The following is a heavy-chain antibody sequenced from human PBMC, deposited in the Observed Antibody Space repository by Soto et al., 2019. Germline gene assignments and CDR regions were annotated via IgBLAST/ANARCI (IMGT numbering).Heavy chain of an antibody. CDR1: GYTLTSYA. CDR3: ARGLNGYLHYFDY. J-gene: IGHJ4*02. CDR2: INAGNGNT. Sequence: ASVKVSCKASGYTLTSYAMHWVRQAPGQRLEWMGWINAGNGNTKYSQKFQGRVTITRDTSASTVYMELSSLRSEDTAVYYCARGLNGYLHYFDYWXQGTLVTVSS. D-gene: IGHD5-18*01. V-gene: IGHV1-3*01.